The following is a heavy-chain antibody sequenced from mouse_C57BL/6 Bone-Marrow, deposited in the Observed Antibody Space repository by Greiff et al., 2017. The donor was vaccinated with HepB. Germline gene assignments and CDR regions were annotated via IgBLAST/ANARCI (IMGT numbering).Heavy chain of an antibody. CDR2: ISYDGSN. V-gene: IGHV3-6*01. J-gene: IGHJ3*01. D-gene: IGHD2-2*01. Sequence: VQLKESGPGLVKPSQSLSLTCSVTGYSITSGYYWYWIRQFPGNKLEWMGYISYDGSNNYNPSLKNRSSITRDTSKNQFFLKLNSVTTEDTATYDGAGGGGLWLRRRTWFAYGGQGTLVTVSA. CDR3: AGGGGLWLRRRTWFAY. CDR1: GYSITSGYY.